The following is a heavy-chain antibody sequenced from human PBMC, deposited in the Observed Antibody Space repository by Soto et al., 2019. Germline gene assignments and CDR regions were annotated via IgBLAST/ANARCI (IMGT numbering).Heavy chain of an antibody. Sequence: LXLSCAASGFTFSSYAMSWVRQAPGKGLEWFSAISGSGGSTYYADSVKGRFTISRDNSKNTLYLQMNSLRAEDTAVYYCAKEGPDIVVVVAATWDYYYYGMDVWGQGSTVTVSS. CDR2: ISGSGGST. D-gene: IGHD2-15*01. J-gene: IGHJ6*02. CDR1: GFTFSSYA. CDR3: AKEGPDIVVVVAATWDYYYYGMDV. V-gene: IGHV3-23*01.